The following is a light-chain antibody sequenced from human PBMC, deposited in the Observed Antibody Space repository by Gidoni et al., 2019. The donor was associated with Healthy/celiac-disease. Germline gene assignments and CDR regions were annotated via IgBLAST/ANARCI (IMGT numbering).Light chain of an antibody. V-gene: IGLV1-40*01. CDR1: SSNIGAGYD. CDR2: GNS. Sequence: QSVLTPPPSVSGAPGQRVTISCTGSSSNIGAGYDVHWYQQLPGTAPNPLIYGNSNRPSGVPDRFSGSKAGTSASRAITGLQAEDEADYYCQSYDSSLSGSVFGGGTQLTVL. J-gene: IGLJ7*01. CDR3: QSYDSSLSGSV.